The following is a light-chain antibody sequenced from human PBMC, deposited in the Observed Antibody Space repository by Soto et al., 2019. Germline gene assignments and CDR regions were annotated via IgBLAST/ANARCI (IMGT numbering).Light chain of an antibody. CDR1: QSVSDY. CDR3: QQYSNWPRT. Sequence: EIVMTQSPATLSVSPGERATLSCRASQSVSDYLAWYQQTPGQPPRLLIYTASTRATGIPGRFSGSGSGTEFTLTISSLQSEDFAVYYCQQYSNWPRTFGQGTRVEIK. J-gene: IGKJ1*01. CDR2: TAS. V-gene: IGKV3-15*01.